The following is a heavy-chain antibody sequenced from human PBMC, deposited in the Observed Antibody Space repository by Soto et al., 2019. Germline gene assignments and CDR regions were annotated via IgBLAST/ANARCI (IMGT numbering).Heavy chain of an antibody. V-gene: IGHV3-74*01. CDR1: GFTFFAYW. Sequence: EVQLVESGGGLVQPGGSLRLSCAASGFTFFAYWIHWVRQVPGKGLVWVSRINSDGSHTSYADSVRGRFTISRDNSKNKVYVQMNSLTAEDTAGYYCAKEGGYGDYAGENWFDSWGQGSLVTVSS. J-gene: IGHJ5*01. CDR2: INSDGSHT. CDR3: AKEGGYGDYAGENWFDS. D-gene: IGHD4-17*01.